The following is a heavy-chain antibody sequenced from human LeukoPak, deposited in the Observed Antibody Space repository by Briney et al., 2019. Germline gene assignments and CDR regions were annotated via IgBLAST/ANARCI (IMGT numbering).Heavy chain of an antibody. Sequence: GGSLRLSCAASGFTFSSYSMNWVRQAPGKGLEWVSSISSSSSYIYYADSVKGRFTISRDNSKNTLYLQMSSLRAEDTAVYYCAKDDCSGGSCYSSGNDAFDIWGQGTMVTVSS. D-gene: IGHD2-15*01. CDR3: AKDDCSGGSCYSSGNDAFDI. J-gene: IGHJ3*02. V-gene: IGHV3-21*04. CDR1: GFTFSSYS. CDR2: ISSSSSYI.